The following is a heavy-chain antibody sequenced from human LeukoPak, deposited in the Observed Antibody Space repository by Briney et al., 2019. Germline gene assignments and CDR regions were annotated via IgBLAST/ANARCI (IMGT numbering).Heavy chain of an antibody. V-gene: IGHV4-59*01. CDR2: IYYSVTT. J-gene: IGHJ6*03. CDR3: ARAKGDYYYYYMDV. CDR1: GASISDYY. Sequence: PSETLSLTCTVSGASISDYYWTWIRQPPGKGLEWIGHIYYSVTTNYNPSLKSRVAISIDTSKNQLSLRLSSVTAADTAVYYCARAKGDYYYYYMDVWGKGTTVTVSS.